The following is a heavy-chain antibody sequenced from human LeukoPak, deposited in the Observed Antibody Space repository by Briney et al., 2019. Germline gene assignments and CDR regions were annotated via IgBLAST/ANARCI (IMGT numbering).Heavy chain of an antibody. D-gene: IGHD6-19*01. CDR2: IKQDGSEK. V-gene: IGHV3-7*04. CDR3: ARGVRIAVAGYIDY. CDR1: GFTFSSYW. J-gene: IGHJ4*01. Sequence: GGSLRLSCAASGFTFSSYWMSWVRQAPGKGLEWVANIKQDGSEKYYVDSVKGRFTISRDNSKNTLYLQMNSLRAEDTAVYYCARGVRIAVAGYIDYWGHGTLVTVSS.